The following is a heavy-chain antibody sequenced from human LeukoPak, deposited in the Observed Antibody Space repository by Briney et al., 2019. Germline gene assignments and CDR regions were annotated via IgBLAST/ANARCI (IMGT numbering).Heavy chain of an antibody. D-gene: IGHD2-2*01. V-gene: IGHV1-18*01. J-gene: IGHJ6*03. CDR1: GYTFTSYG. Sequence: ASVKVSCKASGYTFTSYGISWVRQAPGQGLEWMGWISAYNGNTNYAQKLQGRVTMTTDTSTSTAYMELRSLRSDDTAVYYCARDQLYQPRYYYYYMDVWGKGTTVTVSS. CDR2: ISAYNGNT. CDR3: ARDQLYQPRYYYYYMDV.